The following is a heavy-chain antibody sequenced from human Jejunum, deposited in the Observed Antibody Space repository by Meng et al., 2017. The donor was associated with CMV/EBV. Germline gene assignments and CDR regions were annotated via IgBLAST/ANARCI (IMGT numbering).Heavy chain of an antibody. CDR1: GFPFSSYG. J-gene: IGHJ6*02. Sequence: SCVASGFPFSSYGIHWVRQAPGKGLEWVAFIQYDGSKKSYADSVKGRFTISRDNSKNTLYLQMNSLRGEDTALYYCARGVNYGMDVWGQGTTVTVSS. D-gene: IGHD3-10*01. CDR2: IQYDGSKK. CDR3: ARGVNYGMDV. V-gene: IGHV3-30*02.